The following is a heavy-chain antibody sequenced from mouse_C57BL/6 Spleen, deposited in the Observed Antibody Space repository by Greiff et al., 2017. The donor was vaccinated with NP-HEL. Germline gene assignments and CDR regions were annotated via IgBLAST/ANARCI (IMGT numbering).Heavy chain of an antibody. Sequence: EVMLVESGEGLVKPGGSLKLSCAASGFTFSSYAMSWVRQTPEKRLEWVAYISSGGDYIYYADTVKGRFTISRDNARNTLYLQMSSLKSEDTAMYYCTRGRGDYDARYFDVWGTGTTVTVSS. V-gene: IGHV5-9-1*02. CDR2: ISSGGDYI. CDR3: TRGRGDYDARYFDV. CDR1: GFTFSSYA. J-gene: IGHJ1*03. D-gene: IGHD2-4*01.